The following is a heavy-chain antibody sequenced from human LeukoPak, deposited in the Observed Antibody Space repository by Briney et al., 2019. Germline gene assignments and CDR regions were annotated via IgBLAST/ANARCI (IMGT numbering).Heavy chain of an antibody. CDR3: ARDLGTGDLSFDY. CDR2: INPNSGGT. D-gene: IGHD2-8*02. J-gene: IGHJ4*02. Sequence: GASVKVSCKASGYTFTGYFSHWVRQAPGHGLEWMGWINPNSGGTKYAQKFQGRVTLTRDTSITTAYMDLPRLKSDDTAVYFCARDLGTGDLSFDYWGQGTLLSVSS. V-gene: IGHV1-2*02. CDR1: GYTFTGYF.